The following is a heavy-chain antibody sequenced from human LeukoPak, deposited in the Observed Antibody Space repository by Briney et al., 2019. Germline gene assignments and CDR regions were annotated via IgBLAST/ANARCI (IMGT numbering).Heavy chain of an antibody. CDR3: AKDLGYSSGRGLDY. J-gene: IGHJ4*02. CDR2: ISSGGGSM. V-gene: IGHV3-48*03. Sequence: PGGSLRLSCVASGFTFSSYEMNWVRQAPGEGLDWISYISSGGGSMHYADSVKGRFTISRDNAKNSLYLQLNSLRAEDTAVYYCAKDLGYSSGRGLDYWGQGTLVTVSS. CDR1: GFTFSSYE. D-gene: IGHD6-19*01.